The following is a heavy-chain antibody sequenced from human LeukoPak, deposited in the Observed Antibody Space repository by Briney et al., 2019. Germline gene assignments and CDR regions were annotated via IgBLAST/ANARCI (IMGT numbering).Heavy chain of an antibody. D-gene: IGHD5-12*01. CDR1: GFTFSSYA. CDR2: ISYDGSNK. J-gene: IGHJ4*02. V-gene: IGHV3-30-3*01. Sequence: GGSLRLSCAASGFTFSSYAMHWVRQAPGKGLEWVAVISYDGSNKYYADSVKGRFTISRDNSKNTLYLQMNSLRAEDTAVYYCAMAERGSTLFYWGQGTLVTVSS. CDR3: AMAERGSTLFY.